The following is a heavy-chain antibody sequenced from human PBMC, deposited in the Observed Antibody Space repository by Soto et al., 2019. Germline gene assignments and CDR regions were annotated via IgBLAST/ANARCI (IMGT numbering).Heavy chain of an antibody. CDR2: IYRTGSP. CDR3: ATASPLRIYYYGMDV. J-gene: IGHJ6*02. V-gene: IGHV4-4*02. Sequence: SENLSLTCAVSGGFISSNNWWTWVRQPPGKRLEWIGEIYRTGSPNYNPSLKSRVTISVDKSNNHFSLTMISVTAADTAVYYCATASPLRIYYYGMDVWSQGTTVTVSS. CDR1: GGFISSNNW.